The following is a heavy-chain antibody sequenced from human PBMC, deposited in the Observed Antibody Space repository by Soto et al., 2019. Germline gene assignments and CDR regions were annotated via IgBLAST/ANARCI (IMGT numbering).Heavy chain of an antibody. D-gene: IGHD3-22*01. Sequence: QVQLVQSGAEVRKPGSSVKVSCKASGGTFSRHAISWVRQAPGQGLEWMGGIIPIFGTANHAQKFQGRVTSMADEATSTVYMELSSLRSEDTAMYYCARGWGYDSNDYYYAYGGQGTLVIVSS. CDR1: GGTFSRHA. CDR3: ARGWGYDSNDYYYAY. J-gene: IGHJ4*02. V-gene: IGHV1-69*01. CDR2: IIPIFGTA.